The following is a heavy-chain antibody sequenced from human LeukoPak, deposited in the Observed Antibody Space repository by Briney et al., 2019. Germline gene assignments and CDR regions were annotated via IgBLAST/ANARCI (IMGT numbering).Heavy chain of an antibody. D-gene: IGHD3-16*01. J-gene: IGHJ6*02. CDR3: ARMGDYYYYYGMDV. CDR2: IYSGGST. CDR1: GFPVHSNF. V-gene: IGHV3-53*01. Sequence: GSLRLPCAAPGFPVHSNFMSLVRQAPGKGLGWVSVIYSGGSTYYADSVKGRFTISRDNSKNTLYLQMNSLRAEDTAVYYCARMGDYYYYYGMDVWGQGTTVTVSS.